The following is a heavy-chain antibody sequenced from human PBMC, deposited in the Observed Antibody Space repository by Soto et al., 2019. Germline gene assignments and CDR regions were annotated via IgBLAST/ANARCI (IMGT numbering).Heavy chain of an antibody. J-gene: IGHJ4*02. V-gene: IGHV4-59*08. D-gene: IGHD5-18*01. Sequence: PSETLSLTCTVSGCSIRRYYWTWMRQPPGKGLEWIGYIYYSGSTYYNPSLKSRVTVSVDTSKNQFSLKLSSVTAADTAVYYCARVGYSYGSNFDYWGQGTLVTVSS. CDR1: GCSIRRYY. CDR3: ARVGYSYGSNFDY. CDR2: IYYSGST.